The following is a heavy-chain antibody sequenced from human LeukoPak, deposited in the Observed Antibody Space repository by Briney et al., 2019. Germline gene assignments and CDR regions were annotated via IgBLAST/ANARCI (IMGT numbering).Heavy chain of an antibody. CDR3: ARDSYYDSSGYFDY. D-gene: IGHD3-22*01. Sequence: GGPLRLSCAASGFTVSSNYMSWVRQAPGKGLEWVSVIYSGGSTYYADSVKGRFTISRDNSKNTLYLQMNSLRAEDTAVYYCARDSYYDSSGYFDYWGQGTLVTVSS. CDR1: GFTVSSNY. V-gene: IGHV3-66*02. CDR2: IYSGGST. J-gene: IGHJ4*02.